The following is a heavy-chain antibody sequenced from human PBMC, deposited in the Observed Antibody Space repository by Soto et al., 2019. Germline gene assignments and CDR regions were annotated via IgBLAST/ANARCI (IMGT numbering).Heavy chain of an antibody. CDR2: ISSSTTHI. Sequence: GGSLRLSCTASGFTFNSYSMNWVRQAPGRGLEWVSSISSSTTHILYADSVKGRFTISRDNGKNSLYLQMTSLRAEDTAVYYCARDLQMATIRGGDYWGQGTQVTVSS. CDR1: GFTFNSYS. J-gene: IGHJ4*02. D-gene: IGHD5-12*01. CDR3: ARDLQMATIRGGDY. V-gene: IGHV3-21*06.